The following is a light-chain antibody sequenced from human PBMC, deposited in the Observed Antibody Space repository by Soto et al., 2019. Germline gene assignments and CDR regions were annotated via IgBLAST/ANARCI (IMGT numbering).Light chain of an antibody. J-gene: IGKJ1*01. V-gene: IGKV1-5*01. CDR1: HNIERW. CDR3: QQFAISTT. Sequence: QMTQSPSGLSASVGDRFTITCRASHNIERWMAWYQQKPGKAPXXLIFDASTLHSGVPSRFSGSASGTDFTLTISSLQPDDFATYYCQQFAISTTFGQGTKVDIK. CDR2: DAS.